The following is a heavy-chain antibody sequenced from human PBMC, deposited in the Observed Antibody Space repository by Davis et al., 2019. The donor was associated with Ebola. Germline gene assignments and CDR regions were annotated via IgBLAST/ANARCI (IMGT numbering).Heavy chain of an antibody. Sequence: GESLKTSCKGSGYKFNSYWIGWVRQMPGKGLEWMGVMYLGDSETTYSPSFQGQVTFSADNSINTVYLQWSSLKASDTATYYCARGTLPGFTTSGFDSWGQGTLVTVSS. CDR3: ARGTLPGFTTSGFDS. D-gene: IGHD3-22*01. CDR1: GYKFNSYW. CDR2: MYLGDSET. J-gene: IGHJ4*02. V-gene: IGHV5-51*01.